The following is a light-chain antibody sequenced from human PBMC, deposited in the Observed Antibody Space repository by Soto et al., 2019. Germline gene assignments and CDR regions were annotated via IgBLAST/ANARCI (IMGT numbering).Light chain of an antibody. CDR3: QQYYSNPLT. CDR1: QGISSY. CDR2: AAS. J-gene: IGKJ3*01. Sequence: AIRMTQSPSSFSASTGDRVTITCRASQGISSYLAWYQQKPGKAPKLLIYAASTLQSGVPSRFSGSGSGTDFTLTISCLQSEDFATYYCQQYYSNPLTFGRGTKVDIK. V-gene: IGKV1-8*01.